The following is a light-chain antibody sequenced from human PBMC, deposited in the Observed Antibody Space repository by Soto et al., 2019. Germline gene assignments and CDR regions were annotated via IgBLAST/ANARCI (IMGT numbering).Light chain of an antibody. J-gene: IGKJ1*01. CDR1: QSISTW. Sequence: DIQMTQSPSTLSASVGDRVTITCRASQSISTWLAWYQQKPGKAPKLLIYKASTLESGVPSNFSGSGSGTEFTLTISSLQPDDFATYYCQHYNSYSTFGQGTKV. CDR3: QHYNSYST. CDR2: KAS. V-gene: IGKV1-5*03.